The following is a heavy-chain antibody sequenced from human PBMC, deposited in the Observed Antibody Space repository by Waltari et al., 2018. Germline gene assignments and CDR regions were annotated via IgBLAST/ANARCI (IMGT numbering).Heavy chain of an antibody. J-gene: IGHJ4*02. CDR2: VYYSGST. V-gene: IGHV4-59*11. CDR3: ARSQTGYSSSSCLDN. CDR1: GDSISSHY. Sequence: QVQLQESGPGLVKPSETLSLTCTVSGDSISSHYWSWIRQPPGKGLEWIGYVYYSGSTNDNPSFESRVTISVDTSKNQFSLTLNSVTAADTAVYYCARSQTGYSSSSCLDNWGQGTLVTVSS. D-gene: IGHD6-6*01.